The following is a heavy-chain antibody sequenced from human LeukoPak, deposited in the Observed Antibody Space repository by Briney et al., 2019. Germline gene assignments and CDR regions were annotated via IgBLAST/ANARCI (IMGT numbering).Heavy chain of an antibody. Sequence: GCLRLSCAASGFTFSSYAMSWVRQPPGKGLEWVATFSGTSTNSYADAVKGRVTISRDNSKNTLYLQMNSLRAEDTAVYYCAKLKQWQPQRYFFEYWGQGALVTVAS. CDR3: AKLKQWQPQRYFFEY. V-gene: IGHV3-23*01. CDR2: FSGTSTN. D-gene: IGHD6-19*01. J-gene: IGHJ4*02. CDR1: GFTFSSYA.